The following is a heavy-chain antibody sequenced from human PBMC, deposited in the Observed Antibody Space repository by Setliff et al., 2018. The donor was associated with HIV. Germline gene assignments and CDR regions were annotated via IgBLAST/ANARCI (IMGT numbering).Heavy chain of an antibody. CDR2: ISSRSSTI. CDR3: ARDRERWLQSRLFDP. J-gene: IGHJ5*02. V-gene: IGHV3-48*04. CDR1: GFTFSSYG. Sequence: GGSLRLSCAASGFTFSSYGMHWVRQAPGKGLEWVSSISSRSSTIYYADSVKGRFTISRDNAKSSLYLQMNSLRAEDTAIYYCARDRERWLQSRLFDPWGQGTLVTVSS. D-gene: IGHD4-4*01.